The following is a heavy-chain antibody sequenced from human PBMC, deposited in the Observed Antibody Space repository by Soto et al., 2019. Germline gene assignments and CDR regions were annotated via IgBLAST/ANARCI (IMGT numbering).Heavy chain of an antibody. V-gene: IGHV3-21*06. CDR2: ISGGGSYI. CDR3: ARDSDCHSTSCFFPPHV. J-gene: IGHJ6*02. Sequence: GGSLRLSCSASGFTFSDENMSWVRQVPGKGLEWVSGISGGGSYIFYADSVQGRFSISRDNPKNSLFLEMNSLRVEDTAVYYCARDSDCHSTSCFFPPHVWGQGATVTVSS. CDR1: GFTFSDEN. D-gene: IGHD2-2*01.